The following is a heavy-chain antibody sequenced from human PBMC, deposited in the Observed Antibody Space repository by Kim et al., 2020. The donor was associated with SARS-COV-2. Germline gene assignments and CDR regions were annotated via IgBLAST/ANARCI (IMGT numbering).Heavy chain of an antibody. J-gene: IGHJ4*02. CDR1: GFTFSSYW. CDR3: ARGWRDMALWSIVPGGLDY. V-gene: IGHV3-7*01. CDR2: IKRNGGGR. D-gene: IGHD2-21*01. Sequence: GGSLRLSCAASGFTFSSYWMSWVRQAPGKGLEWVARIKRNGGGRYYVDSVKGRCTISRANAKNTLYLQMKSLRAEDTAVYYCARGWRDMALWSIVPGGLDYWGQGTMVTVSS.